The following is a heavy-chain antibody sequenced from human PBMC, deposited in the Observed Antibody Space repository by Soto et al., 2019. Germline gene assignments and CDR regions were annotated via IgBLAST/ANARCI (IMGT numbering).Heavy chain of an antibody. V-gene: IGHV1-46*01. J-gene: IGHJ4*02. CDR3: ARVFYPYPYSSGWSFDY. D-gene: IGHD6-19*01. CDR1: GYTFTSHY. CDR2: INPSGGST. Sequence: ASVKVSCKASGYTFTSHYMHWVRQAPGQGLEWMGIINPSGGSTSYAQKFQGRVTMTRDTSTSTVYMELSSLRSEDTAVYYCARVFYPYPYSSGWSFDYWGQGTLVTVSS.